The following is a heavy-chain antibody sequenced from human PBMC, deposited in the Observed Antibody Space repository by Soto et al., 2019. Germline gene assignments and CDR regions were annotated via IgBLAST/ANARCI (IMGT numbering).Heavy chain of an antibody. CDR3: AADSGTGTTERHY. CDR1: GFTFTSSA. D-gene: IGHD1-7*01. CDR2: IVVGSGNT. J-gene: IGHJ4*02. Sequence: ASVKVSCKASGFTFTSSAVQWVRQARGQRLEWIGWIVVGSGNTNYAQKFQERVTITRDMSTSTAYMELSSLRSEDAAVYYCAADSGTGTTERHYWGQGTLVTVSS. V-gene: IGHV1-58*01.